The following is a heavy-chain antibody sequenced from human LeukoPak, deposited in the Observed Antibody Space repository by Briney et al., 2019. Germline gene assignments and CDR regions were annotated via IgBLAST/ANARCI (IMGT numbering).Heavy chain of an antibody. V-gene: IGHV3-21*04. Sequence: GGSLRLSCAASGFTFSSYSLNWVRQAPGKGLEWVSSISSSGTYIYYADSVKGRFTISRDNSKNSLYLQMNSLRAEDTALYYCAKDINDSSGYYFDYWGQGTLVTVSS. CDR1: GFTFSSYS. CDR3: AKDINDSSGYYFDY. D-gene: IGHD3-22*01. CDR2: ISSSGTYI. J-gene: IGHJ4*02.